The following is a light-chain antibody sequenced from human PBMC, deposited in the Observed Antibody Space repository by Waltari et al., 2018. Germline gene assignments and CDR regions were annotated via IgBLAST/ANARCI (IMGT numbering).Light chain of an antibody. CDR1: ALPKQY. V-gene: IGLV3-25*03. Sequence: ARITCSGDALPKQYAYWYQQKPGQGPVLIIYKDNERSSGIPERFSGSNSGATVTLTISGVQAEDEADYFCQSADSSGLYIVFGGGTKLTVL. CDR2: KDN. CDR3: QSADSSGLYIV. J-gene: IGLJ3*02.